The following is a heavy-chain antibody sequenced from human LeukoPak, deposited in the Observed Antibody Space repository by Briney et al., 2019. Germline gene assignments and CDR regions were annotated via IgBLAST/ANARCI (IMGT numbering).Heavy chain of an antibody. CDR1: GYTFTGYY. CDR2: ISAYNGNT. J-gene: IGHJ4*02. CDR3: ARDKEYYFDY. V-gene: IGHV1-18*04. D-gene: IGHD3-10*01. Sequence: EASVKVSCKASGYTFTGYYMHWVRQAPGQGLEWMGWISAYNGNTNYAQKLQGRVTMTTDTSTSTAYMELRSLRSDDTAVYYCARDKEYYFDYWGQGTLVTVSS.